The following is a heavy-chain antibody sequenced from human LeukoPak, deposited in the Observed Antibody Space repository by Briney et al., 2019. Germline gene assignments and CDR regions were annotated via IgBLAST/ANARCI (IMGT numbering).Heavy chain of an antibody. CDR2: ISHDGITD. CDR3: ARDYSWAFDY. D-gene: IGHD1-26*01. Sequence: PGRSPRLSCAASRFTFSGYNMHWVRQAPGKGLEWLAIISHDGITDYYADSVKGRFTISRDNSKDTVDLQMNSLRADDTAVYYCARDYSWAFDYWGQGTLVTVSS. CDR1: RFTFSGYN. J-gene: IGHJ4*02. V-gene: IGHV3-30-3*01.